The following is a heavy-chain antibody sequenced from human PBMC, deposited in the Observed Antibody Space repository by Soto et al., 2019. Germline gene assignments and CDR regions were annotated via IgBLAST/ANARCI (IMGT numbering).Heavy chain of an antibody. D-gene: IGHD6-13*01. CDR1: GGTFSSYT. CDR2: IIPILGIA. CDR3: TYSSSWYNYFDY. Sequence: SVKVSCKASGGTFSSYTISWVRQAPGQGLEWMGRIIPILGIANYAQKFQGRVTITADKSTSTAYMELSSLRSEDTAVYYCTYSSSWYNYFDYWGQGTLVTVSS. V-gene: IGHV1-69*02. J-gene: IGHJ4*02.